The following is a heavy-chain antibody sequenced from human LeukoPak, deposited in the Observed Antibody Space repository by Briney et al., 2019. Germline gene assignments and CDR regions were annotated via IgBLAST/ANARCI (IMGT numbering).Heavy chain of an antibody. CDR1: GGSISSSY. D-gene: IGHD3-10*01. Sequence: SETLSLTCTVSGGSISSSYWSWIRQPPGKGLEWIGYIYNSGSTNYNPSLESRITISVDTSRNQFSLKLNSVTAADTAVYYCAKSNGYGLVDIWGQGTMVTVSS. V-gene: IGHV4-59*12. CDR2: IYNSGST. CDR3: AKSNGYGLVDI. J-gene: IGHJ3*02.